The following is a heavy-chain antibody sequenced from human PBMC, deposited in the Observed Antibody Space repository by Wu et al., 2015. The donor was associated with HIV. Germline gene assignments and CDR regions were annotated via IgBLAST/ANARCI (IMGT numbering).Heavy chain of an antibody. CDR1: GGTFSSYA. Sequence: QVQLVQSGAEVKKPGSSVKVSCKASGGTFSSYAISWVRQAPGQGLEWMGRIIPIFGTANYAQKFQGRVTITADESTSTAYMELSSLRSEDTAVYYCARDNSGYENYYYYGMDVWGQGDHGHRLL. V-gene: IGHV1-69*13. CDR2: IIPIFGTA. CDR3: ARDNSGYENYYYYGMDV. D-gene: IGHD5-12*01. J-gene: IGHJ6*02.